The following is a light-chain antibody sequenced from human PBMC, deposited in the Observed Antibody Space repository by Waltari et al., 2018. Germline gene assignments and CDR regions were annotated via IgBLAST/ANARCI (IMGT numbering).Light chain of an antibody. CDR1: IIASLR. Sequence: YVVAQPPSVSVAPGQTARSTCGGGIIASLRAHWYQQKPGQAPLLVVFDDFDRPSGIPERFSGSNLGNTATLTISAVEAGDEADYYCHVWHSYSERVVFGGGTRLVLL. CDR2: DDF. J-gene: IGLJ2*01. V-gene: IGLV3-21*02. CDR3: HVWHSYSERVV.